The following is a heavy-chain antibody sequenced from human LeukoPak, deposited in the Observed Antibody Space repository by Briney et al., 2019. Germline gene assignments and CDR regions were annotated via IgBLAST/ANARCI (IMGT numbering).Heavy chain of an antibody. J-gene: IGHJ2*01. D-gene: IGHD4-11*01. CDR2: MNPNSGNT. Sequence: ASVKVSCKASGYTFTSYDINWVRQAAGQGLEWMGWMNPNSGNTGYAQRFQGRVTMTRNTSITTAYMELSSLRSDDTAVYYCARDRVDYNWYFDLWGRGTLVTVSS. CDR1: GYTFTSYD. CDR3: ARDRVDYNWYFDL. V-gene: IGHV1-8*01.